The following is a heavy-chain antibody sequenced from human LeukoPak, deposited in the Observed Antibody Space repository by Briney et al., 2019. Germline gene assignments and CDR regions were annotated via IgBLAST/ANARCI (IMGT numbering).Heavy chain of an antibody. CDR2: INPNSGGT. V-gene: IGHV1-2*02. Sequence: ASVKVSCKASGYTLTDYYIHWVRQAPGQGLEWMGWINPNSGGTNYAQKFQGRVTMTRDTSIRTAYMELSSLRSEDTAVYYCARDGSSRAFDIWGQGTMVTVSS. J-gene: IGHJ3*02. D-gene: IGHD3-10*01. CDR3: ARDGSSRAFDI. CDR1: GYTLTDYY.